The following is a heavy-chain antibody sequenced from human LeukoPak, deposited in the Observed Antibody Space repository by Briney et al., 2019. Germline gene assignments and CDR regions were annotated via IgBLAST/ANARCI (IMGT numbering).Heavy chain of an antibody. CDR3: ARGSVADSFDY. V-gene: IGHV3-74*01. CDR1: GFTFSSHW. CDR2: INNDGSGT. Sequence: GGSLRLSCAASGFTFSSHWIHWVRHAPGKGLVWVSRINNDGSGTRYADSVKGRFTISRDNAKNTLHLQMNGLRAEDTAVYYCARGSVADSFDYWGQGTLVTVSS. D-gene: IGHD6-19*01. J-gene: IGHJ4*02.